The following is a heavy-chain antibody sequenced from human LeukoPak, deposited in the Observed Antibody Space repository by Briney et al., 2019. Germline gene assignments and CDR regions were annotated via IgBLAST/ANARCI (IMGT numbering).Heavy chain of an antibody. CDR1: GFTSSGYW. CDR3: AIDRGSSGWYEFDY. Sequence: PGGSLRLSCAASGFTSSGYWMSWVRQAPGKGLEWVANIKQDGSEKYHVASVKGRFTISRDNAKNSLYLQMNSLRAEDTAVYCCAIDRGSSGWYEFDYWGQGTLVTVYS. D-gene: IGHD6-19*01. J-gene: IGHJ4*02. V-gene: IGHV3-7*01. CDR2: IKQDGSEK.